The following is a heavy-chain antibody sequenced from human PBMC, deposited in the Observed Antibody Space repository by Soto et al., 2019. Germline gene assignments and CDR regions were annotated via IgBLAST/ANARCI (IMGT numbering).Heavy chain of an antibody. J-gene: IGHJ4*02. Sequence: ASVKVCCKESGFTFASYYVYWVRQAPGRGLEWMGVIRPDSGRTDYAQNFQGRVTMTRDTPTTTVYVDLSRLTSDDTAVYYCARVEESAADQRDWGPGTLVTVSS. D-gene: IGHD2-15*01. CDR2: IRPDSGRT. CDR3: ARVEESAADQRD. CDR1: GFTFASYY. V-gene: IGHV1-46*01.